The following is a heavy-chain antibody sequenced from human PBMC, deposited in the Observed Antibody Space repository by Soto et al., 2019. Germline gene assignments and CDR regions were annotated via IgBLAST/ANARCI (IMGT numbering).Heavy chain of an antibody. CDR1: GFTVGDYA. V-gene: IGHV3-49*03. Sequence: GGSLRLSCTASGFTVGDYAMSWFRQAPGKGLEWVGFIRSKAYGGTTEYAASVKGRFTISRDDSKSIAYLQMNSLKTEDTAVYYCTRENVGFPSDPWGQGTLVTVSS. CDR3: TRENVGFPSDP. J-gene: IGHJ5*02. CDR2: IRSKAYGGTT. D-gene: IGHD1-26*01.